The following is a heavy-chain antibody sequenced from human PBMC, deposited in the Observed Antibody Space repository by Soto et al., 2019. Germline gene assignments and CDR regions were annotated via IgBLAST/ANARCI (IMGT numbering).Heavy chain of an antibody. CDR3: ARKLGGYYYYGMDV. CDR2: INAGNGNT. CDR1: GYTVTSYA. V-gene: IGHV1-3*01. D-gene: IGHD3-10*01. Sequence: GSVKVSCKASGYTVTSYAMHWVRQAPGQRLEWMGWINAGNGNTKYSQKFQGRVTITRDTSASTAYMELSSLRSEDTAVYYCARKLGGYYYYGMDVWGQGTTVTVSS. J-gene: IGHJ6*02.